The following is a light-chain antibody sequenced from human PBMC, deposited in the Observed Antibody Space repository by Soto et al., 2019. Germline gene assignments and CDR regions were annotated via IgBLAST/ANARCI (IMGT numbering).Light chain of an antibody. CDR1: QSVLYSSNNENY. Sequence: DIVLTQSPESLAVSLGEGATINCKSSQSVLYSSNNENYLAWYQQKPGQPPKLLIYWASTRESGVPDRFSGSGSGTDFTLTISSLQAEDVAVYYFQQCYNSPQTFGQGTKVEVQ. V-gene: IGKV4-1*01. CDR3: QQCYNSPQT. CDR2: WAS. J-gene: IGKJ1*01.